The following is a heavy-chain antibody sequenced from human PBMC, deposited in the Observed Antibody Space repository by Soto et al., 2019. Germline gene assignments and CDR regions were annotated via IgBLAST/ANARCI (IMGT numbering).Heavy chain of an antibody. Sequence: ESGGDVVQPGKSLRLSCAASGFNFGFFGMHWVRQAPGKGLEWVAFISGDGINTQYADSVRGRFTLSRDYSRKTMYLQMDSLRDEDTALYYSARGNLSFDFDSWGLGTLVTVSS. CDR3: ARGNLSFDFDS. CDR2: ISGDGINT. J-gene: IGHJ4*02. D-gene: IGHD1-26*01. CDR1: GFNFGFFG. V-gene: IGHV3-30*03.